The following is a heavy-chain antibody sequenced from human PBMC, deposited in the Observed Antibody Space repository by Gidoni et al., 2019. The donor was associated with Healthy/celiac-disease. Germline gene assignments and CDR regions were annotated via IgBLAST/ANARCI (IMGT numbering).Heavy chain of an antibody. Sequence: QVQLQESGPGLVKPSETLSLTCTVSGGSISSYYWSWIRQPPGKGLEWIGYIYYSGSTNYNPSLKSRVTISVDTSKNQFSLKLSSVTAADTAVYYCVLGIAAAGGAFDIWGQGTMVTVSS. V-gene: IGHV4-59*08. D-gene: IGHD6-13*01. CDR3: VLGIAAAGGAFDI. J-gene: IGHJ3*02. CDR2: IYYSGST. CDR1: GGSISSYY.